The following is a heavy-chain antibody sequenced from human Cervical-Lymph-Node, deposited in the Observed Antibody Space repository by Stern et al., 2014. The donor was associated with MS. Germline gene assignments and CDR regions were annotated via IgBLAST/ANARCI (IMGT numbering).Heavy chain of an antibody. CDR1: GGSISSYY. D-gene: IGHD1-26*01. J-gene: IGHJ4*02. V-gene: IGHV4-59*01. CDR2: IYYSGST. Sequence: QLQLKESGPGLVKPSETLSLTCTVSGGSISSYYWSWIRQPPGKGLEWIGYIYYSGSTNYNPSLKSRVTISVDTSKNQFSLKLSSVTAADTAVYYCASGSYFGYWGQGTPVTVSS. CDR3: ASGSYFGY.